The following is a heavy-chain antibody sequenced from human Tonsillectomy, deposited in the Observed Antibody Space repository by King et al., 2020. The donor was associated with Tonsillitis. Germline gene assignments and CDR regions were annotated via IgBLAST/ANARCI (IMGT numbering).Heavy chain of an antibody. V-gene: IGHV3-23*04. J-gene: IGHJ6*02. CDR1: GFTFSSYA. CDR3: AKAVEGATTWYYGMDV. Sequence: VQLVESGGGLVQPGGSLRLSCAASGFTFSSYAMSWVRQAPGKGLEWVSAISGSGGSTYYADSVKGRFTISRDNSKNTLYLQMNSLRAEETAVYYCAKAVEGATTWYYGMDVWGQGTTVTVSS. D-gene: IGHD1-26*01. CDR2: ISGSGGST.